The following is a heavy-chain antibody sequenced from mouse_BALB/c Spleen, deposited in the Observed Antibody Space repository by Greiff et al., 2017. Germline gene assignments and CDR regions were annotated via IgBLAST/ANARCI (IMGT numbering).Heavy chain of an antibody. CDR1: GYTFTSYW. CDR3: ARRGSSRYYFDY. J-gene: IGHJ2*01. Sequence: VQLQQPGAELVKPGAPVKLSCKASGYTFTSYWMNWVKQRPGRGLEWIGRIDPSDSETHYNQKFKDKATLTVDKSSSTAYIQLSSLTSEDSAVYYCARRGSSRYYFDYWGQGTTLTVSS. D-gene: IGHD1-1*01. V-gene: IGHV1-69*02. CDR2: IDPSDSET.